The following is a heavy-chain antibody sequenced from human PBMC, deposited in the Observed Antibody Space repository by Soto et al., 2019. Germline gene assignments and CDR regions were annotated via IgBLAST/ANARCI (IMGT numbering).Heavy chain of an antibody. J-gene: IGHJ5*02. CDR3: AREGGSGSYPAYWFDP. CDR2: INHSGST. Sequence: SETLSLTCAVYGGSFSGYYWSWIRQPPGKGLEWIGEINHSGSTNYNPSLKSRVTISVDTSKNQFSLKLSSVTAADTAVYYCAREGGSGSYPAYWFDPWGQGTLVTVSS. CDR1: GGSFSGYY. V-gene: IGHV4-34*01. D-gene: IGHD1-26*01.